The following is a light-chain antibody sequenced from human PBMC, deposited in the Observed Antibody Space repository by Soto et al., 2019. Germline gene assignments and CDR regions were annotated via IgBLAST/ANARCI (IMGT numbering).Light chain of an antibody. J-gene: IGKJ1*01. CDR3: QQYGSSPWT. V-gene: IGKV3-20*01. CDR2: GAS. Sequence: EIVLTQSPGTLSLSPGERATLSCRASQSVSSSYLAWYQQKPGQAPRLLIYGASSRATGIPDRFSGSGSGTDLTLTISRLEPEYFAVYYCQQYGSSPWTFGQGTKVEMK. CDR1: QSVSSSY.